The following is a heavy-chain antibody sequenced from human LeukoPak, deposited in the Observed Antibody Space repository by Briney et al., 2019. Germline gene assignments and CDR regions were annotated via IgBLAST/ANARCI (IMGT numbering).Heavy chain of an antibody. Sequence: PSETLSLTCAVYGGSFSGYYWSWIRQPPGKGLEWIGEINHSGSTNYNPSLKSRVTISVDTSKNQFSLRLSSVTAADTAVYYCARGNGGDGYNYTSGVDYWGQGTLVTVSS. CDR1: GGSFSGYY. J-gene: IGHJ4*02. CDR2: INHSGST. V-gene: IGHV4-34*01. D-gene: IGHD5-24*01. CDR3: ARGNGGDGYNYTSGVDY.